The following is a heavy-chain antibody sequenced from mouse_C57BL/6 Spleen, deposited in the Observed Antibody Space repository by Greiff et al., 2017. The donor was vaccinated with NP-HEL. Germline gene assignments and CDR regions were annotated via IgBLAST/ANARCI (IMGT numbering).Heavy chain of an antibody. CDR2: ISSGGSYT. Sequence: EVKVVESGGDLVKPGGSLKLSCAASGFTFSSYGMSWVRQTPDKRLEWVATISSGGSYTYYPDSVKGRFTISRDNAKNTLYLQMSSLKSEDTAMYYCARRELTPYFDVWGTGTTVTVSS. CDR3: ARRELTPYFDV. V-gene: IGHV5-6*01. D-gene: IGHD6-1*01. CDR1: GFTFSSYG. J-gene: IGHJ1*03.